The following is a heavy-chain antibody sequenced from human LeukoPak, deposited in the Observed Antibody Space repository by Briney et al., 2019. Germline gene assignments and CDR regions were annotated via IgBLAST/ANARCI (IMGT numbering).Heavy chain of an antibody. V-gene: IGHV1-18*01. CDR1: GYTFTSYG. Sequence: ASVKVSCKASGYTFTSYGISWMRQAPGQGLEWMGWISAYNGNTNYAQKLQGRVTMTTDTSTSTAYMELRSLRSDDTAVYYCARDTKYCSGGSCYVSDYWGQGTLVTVSS. J-gene: IGHJ4*02. D-gene: IGHD2-15*01. CDR2: ISAYNGNT. CDR3: ARDTKYCSGGSCYVSDY.